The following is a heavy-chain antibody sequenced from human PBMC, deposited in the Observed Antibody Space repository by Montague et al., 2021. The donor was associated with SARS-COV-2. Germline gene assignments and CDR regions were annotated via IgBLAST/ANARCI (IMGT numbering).Heavy chain of an antibody. V-gene: IGHV3-21*01. CDR3: ARDGWMTTMTTFDY. CDR1: GFTFNSYN. J-gene: IGHJ4*02. CDR2: ISTSTYI. D-gene: IGHD4-17*01. Sequence: SLRLSCEASGFTFNSYNMNWDRQAPGKGLEWVSHISTSTYIDYADSVKGRFTISRDNAKSSLYLQMHSLRVEDTAVYYCARDGWMTTMTTFDYWGQGTLVTVST.